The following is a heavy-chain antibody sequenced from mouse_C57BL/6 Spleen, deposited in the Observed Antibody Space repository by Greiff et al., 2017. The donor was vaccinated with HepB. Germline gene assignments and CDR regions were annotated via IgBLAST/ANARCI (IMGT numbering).Heavy chain of an antibody. D-gene: IGHD1-1*01. CDR1: GYTFTSYW. CDR3: ARSSITTVVRGYFDY. Sequence: QVLLQQPGAELVKPGASVKLSCKASGYTFTSYWMQWVKQRPGQGLEWIGEIDPSDSYTNYNQKFKGKATLTVDTSSSTAYMQLSSLTSEDSAVYYYARSSITTVVRGYFDYWGQGTTLTVSS. CDR2: IDPSDSYT. V-gene: IGHV1-50*01. J-gene: IGHJ2*01.